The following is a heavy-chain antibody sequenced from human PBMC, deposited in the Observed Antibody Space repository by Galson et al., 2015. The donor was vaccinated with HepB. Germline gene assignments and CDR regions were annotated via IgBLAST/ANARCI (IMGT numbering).Heavy chain of an antibody. CDR3: ARSSGYDRRGQLYYYGMDV. CDR2: ISYDGSNE. CDR1: GFTFSTYA. V-gene: IGHV3-30*04. J-gene: IGHJ6*02. Sequence: SLRLSCAASGFTFSTYAMHWVRQAPDKGLEWVAVISYDGSNECYTDSVKGRFTISRDNSKNTLYLQVNSLRAEDTAVYYCARSSGYDRRGQLYYYGMDVWGQGTTVTVSS. D-gene: IGHD5-12*01.